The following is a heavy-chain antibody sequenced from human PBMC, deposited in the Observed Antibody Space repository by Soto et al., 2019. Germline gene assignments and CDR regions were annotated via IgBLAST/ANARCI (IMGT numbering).Heavy chain of an antibody. D-gene: IGHD3-10*01. CDR1: GYSFTSYW. J-gene: IGHJ6*03. CDR3: ARLYYGSGSYYYYYYYYMDV. V-gene: IGHV5-51*01. Sequence: LGESLKISCKGSGYSFTSYWIGWVRQMPGKGLEWMGIIYPGDSDTRYSPSFQGQVTISADKSISTAYLQWSSLKASDTAMYYCARLYYGSGSYYYYYYYYMDVWGKGTTVTVSS. CDR2: IYPGDSDT.